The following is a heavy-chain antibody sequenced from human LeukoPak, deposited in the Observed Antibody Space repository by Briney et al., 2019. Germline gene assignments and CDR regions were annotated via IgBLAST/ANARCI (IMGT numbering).Heavy chain of an antibody. J-gene: IGHJ4*02. CDR1: GYTFTSYG. V-gene: IGHV1-18*01. CDR3: ARTLGYCSYTSCHTTLDY. Sequence: ASVKVSCKASGYTFTSYGISWVRQAPGQGLEWMGWISAYNGNTNYAQNLQDRVTMTTDTSTTTAYMELRSLRSDDTAVYYCARTLGYCSYTSCHTTLDYWGQGTLVTVSS. D-gene: IGHD2-2*01. CDR2: ISAYNGNT.